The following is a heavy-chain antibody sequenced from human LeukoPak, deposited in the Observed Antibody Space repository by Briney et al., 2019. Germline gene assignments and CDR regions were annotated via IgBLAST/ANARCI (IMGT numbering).Heavy chain of an antibody. CDR1: GGSISSYY. Sequence: SETLSLTCTVSGGSISSYYWSWIRQPPGKGLEWIGYIYYSGSTNYNPSLKSRVTISVDTSKNQFSLKLSSVTAADTAVYYCARSGGGDFWSGYFYYFDYWGQGPLVTVSS. CDR3: ARSGGGDFWSGYFYYFDY. D-gene: IGHD3-3*01. V-gene: IGHV4-59*01. J-gene: IGHJ4*02. CDR2: IYYSGST.